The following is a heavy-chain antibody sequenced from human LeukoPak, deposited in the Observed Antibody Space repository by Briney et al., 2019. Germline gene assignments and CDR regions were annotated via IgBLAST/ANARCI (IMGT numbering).Heavy chain of an antibody. Sequence: GGSLRLSCAASGFTVSSNYMSWVRQAPGKGLEWVSVIYGGGNTYYADSVEGRFTISRDNSKNTLYLQMNSLRAEDTAVYYCARGIGSQLRSGWFDPWGQGTLVTVSS. J-gene: IGHJ5*02. CDR3: ARGIGSQLRSGWFDP. D-gene: IGHD3-3*01. CDR1: GFTVSSNY. V-gene: IGHV3-66*01. CDR2: IYGGGNT.